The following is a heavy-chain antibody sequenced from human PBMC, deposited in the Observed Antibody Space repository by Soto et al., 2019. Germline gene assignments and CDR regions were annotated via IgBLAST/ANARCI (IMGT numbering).Heavy chain of an antibody. D-gene: IGHD3-10*01. J-gene: IGHJ3*01. CDR2: VHSDGTTT. V-gene: IGHV3-74*01. CDR1: GFTFDYYW. CDR3: ARGDRGGFDL. Sequence: EVQLVESGGGLVQPGESLRLACAASGFTFDYYWMHWVRQAPGKGLVWVSRVHSDGTTTTYADSVKGRFTISRDNARNTVSLQMSSLRAEDTAIYYCARGDRGGFDLWGHGTVVTVSS.